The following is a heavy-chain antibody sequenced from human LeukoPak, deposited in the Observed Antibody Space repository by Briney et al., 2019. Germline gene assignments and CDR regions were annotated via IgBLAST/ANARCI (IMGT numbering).Heavy chain of an antibody. CDR2: IYYSGST. Sequence: SDTLSLICTVSGGCISTSSYYLGWIRQPPGNRLYSIGTIYYSGSTYYNPSLKSRVTISVDTSKNQFSLKLSSVTAADTAVYYCARWGRSGSYSVDYWGQGTLVTVSS. V-gene: IGHV4-39*01. D-gene: IGHD1-26*01. CDR1: GGCISTSSYY. CDR3: ARWGRSGSYSVDY. J-gene: IGHJ4*02.